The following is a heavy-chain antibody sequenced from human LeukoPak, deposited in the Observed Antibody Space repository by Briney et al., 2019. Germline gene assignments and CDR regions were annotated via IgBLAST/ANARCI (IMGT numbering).Heavy chain of an antibody. J-gene: IGHJ4*02. CDR1: GFTVSSSA. CDR3: AKSISPGSTTGIDY. D-gene: IGHD4-17*01. Sequence: GGSLRLSCAASGFTVSSSAMNWVRQAPGKGLEWVSGISVSGGATYYAYSVKGRFSISRENSKNTVYLQMNSLRVDDTAVYFCAKSISPGSTTGIDYWGQETLVTVSS. V-gene: IGHV3-23*01. CDR2: ISVSGGAT.